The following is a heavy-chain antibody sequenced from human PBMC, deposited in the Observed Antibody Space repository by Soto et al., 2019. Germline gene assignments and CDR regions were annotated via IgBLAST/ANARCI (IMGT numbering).Heavy chain of an antibody. J-gene: IGHJ4*02. CDR2: IFHDGTA. D-gene: IGHD3-10*01. CDR3: ARLVYDTRLNYMYFDF. CDR1: GVSLTSGNW. Sequence: TSATLSLTCAVSGVSLTSGNWWTWVRQSPQRGLEYIGEIFHDGTANYYPSFERRVAMSVDTSRNQFSLKLTSVTAADTAVYFCARLVYDTRLNYMYFDFWGPGTLVTVSS. V-gene: IGHV4-4*02.